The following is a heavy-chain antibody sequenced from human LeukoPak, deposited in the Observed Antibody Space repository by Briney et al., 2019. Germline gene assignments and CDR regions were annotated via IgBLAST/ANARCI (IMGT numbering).Heavy chain of an antibody. CDR2: IYYSGST. Sequence: PSETLSLTCTVSGGSISSHYWNWIRQPPGKGLEWIGYIYYSGSTNYNPSLKSRVTISVDTSKNQFSLKLSSVTAADTAVYYCARRTSVEMATIYYWYFDLWGRGTLVTVSS. CDR1: GGSISSHY. V-gene: IGHV4-59*08. J-gene: IGHJ2*01. D-gene: IGHD5-24*01. CDR3: ARRTSVEMATIYYWYFDL.